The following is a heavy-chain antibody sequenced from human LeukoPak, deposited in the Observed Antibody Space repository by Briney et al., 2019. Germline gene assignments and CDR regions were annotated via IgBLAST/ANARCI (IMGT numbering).Heavy chain of an antibody. D-gene: IGHD3-16*01. J-gene: IGHJ3*02. V-gene: IGHV3-33*03. CDR1: GFTFSHYA. CDR3: AKEVGGDDSDTPGTFDM. Sequence: GGSLRLSCAASGFTFSHYAMHWVRQTPGTGLEWVASIWYDGTHGNYVDSVKGRFTISRDNSKNTLYLEMNSLRVEDTAMFYCAKEVGGDDSDTPGTFDMWGLGTMVTVSS. CDR2: IWYDGTHG.